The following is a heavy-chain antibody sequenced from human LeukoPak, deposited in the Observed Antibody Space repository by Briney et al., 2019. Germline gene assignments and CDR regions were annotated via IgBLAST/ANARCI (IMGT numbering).Heavy chain of an antibody. CDR3: ARDQKAMVTRYPMTFYHYYGPHV. Sequence: PGVTLGLSCGASGFTFSDYHMRWIREAPGKGLEGVSYISSSSSYTNYADSEKGRFAISRHNAKNSLYLHMHSLRAEDPAVYYCARDQKAMVTRYPMTFYHYYGPHVWGKGTTVTVSS. CDR2: ISSSSSYT. J-gene: IGHJ6*04. CDR1: GFTFSDYH. D-gene: IGHD5-18*01. V-gene: IGHV3-11*06.